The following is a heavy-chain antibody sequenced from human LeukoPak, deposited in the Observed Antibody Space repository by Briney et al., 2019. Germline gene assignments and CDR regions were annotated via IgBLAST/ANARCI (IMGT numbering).Heavy chain of an antibody. Sequence: AGGSLRLSXAASGFTFSSYAMSWVGQAPGKGLEWVSAISGSGGSTYYADSVKGRFTISRDNSKNTLYLQMNSLRAEDTAVYYCAKNGGSYYRPFDYWGQGTLVTVSS. CDR3: AKNGGSYYRPFDY. V-gene: IGHV3-23*01. CDR1: GFTFSSYA. J-gene: IGHJ4*02. CDR2: ISGSGGST. D-gene: IGHD1-26*01.